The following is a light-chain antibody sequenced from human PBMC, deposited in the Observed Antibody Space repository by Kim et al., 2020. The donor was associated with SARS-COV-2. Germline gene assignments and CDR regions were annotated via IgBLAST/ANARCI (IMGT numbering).Light chain of an antibody. J-gene: IGLJ2*01. Sequence: QSVLTQPPSASGTPGQRVTISCSGSFSNVGTKAVNWYQQLPGMAPKLLMYQNNQRPSGVPDRFSATKSGTSASLAISGLHSDDEADYYCAAWDDSLNGVFFGGGTKLTVL. CDR3: AAWDDSLNGVF. CDR2: QNN. V-gene: IGLV1-44*01. CDR1: FSNVGTKA.